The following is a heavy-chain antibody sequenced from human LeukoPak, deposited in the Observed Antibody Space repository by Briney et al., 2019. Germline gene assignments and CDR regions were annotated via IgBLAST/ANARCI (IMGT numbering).Heavy chain of an antibody. CDR3: AREVAVAASFDY. CDR2: TYYRSKWYN. V-gene: IGHV6-1*01. J-gene: IGHJ4*02. D-gene: IGHD6-19*01. Sequence: SQTLSLTCAISGDSVTSNSSAWNWIRQSPSRGLEWLRRTYYRSKWYNDSAISVKNLITINPDTSKNQFSLQLNSVTPEDTAVYYCAREVAVAASFDYWGQRSLVTVSS. CDR1: GDSVTSNSSA.